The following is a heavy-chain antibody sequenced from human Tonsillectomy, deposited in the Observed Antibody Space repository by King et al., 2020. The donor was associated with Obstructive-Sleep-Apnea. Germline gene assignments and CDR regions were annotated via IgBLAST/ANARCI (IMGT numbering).Heavy chain of an antibody. CDR2: IGGSGRSI. Sequence: VQLVESGGGLVKPGGSLRLSCAASGFTFSDYYMSWIRQSPGKGLEWVSFIGGSGRSIYHADSVKGRFTISRDNAKNSLYLQMNSLRAEDTAVYFCARVPRRIAAVGGNWGRGTLVTVSS. J-gene: IGHJ4*02. V-gene: IGHV3-11*01. CDR1: GFTFSDYY. D-gene: IGHD6-13*01. CDR3: ARVPRRIAAVGGN.